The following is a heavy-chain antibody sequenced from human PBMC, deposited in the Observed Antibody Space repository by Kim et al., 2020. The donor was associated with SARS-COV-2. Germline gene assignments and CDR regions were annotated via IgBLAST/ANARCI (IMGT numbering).Heavy chain of an antibody. CDR1: GFNFARAW. V-gene: IGHV3-15*01. J-gene: IGHJ4*02. Sequence: GGSLRLSCAASGFNFARAWVNWVRQAPGKGLEWVGRIKSQPDGGTTDYAAPVEDRFTISRDDSKETLYLQMDSLKTEDTAMYYCTTVSVADNWGQGTLVTVSS. CDR3: TTVSVADN. CDR2: IKSQPDGGTT.